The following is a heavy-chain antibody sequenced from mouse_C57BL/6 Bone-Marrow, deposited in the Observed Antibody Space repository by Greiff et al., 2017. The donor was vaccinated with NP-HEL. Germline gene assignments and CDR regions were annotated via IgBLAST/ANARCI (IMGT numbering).Heavy chain of an antibody. Sequence: EVQVVESGAELVRPGASVKLSCTASGFNIKDDYMHWVKQRPEQGLEWIGWIDPENGDTEYASKFQGKATITADTSSNTAYLQLSSLTSEDTAVYYCTTLITTVGAYWGQGTLVTVSA. CDR2: IDPENGDT. D-gene: IGHD1-1*01. CDR3: TTLITTVGAY. V-gene: IGHV14-4*01. CDR1: GFNIKDDY. J-gene: IGHJ3*01.